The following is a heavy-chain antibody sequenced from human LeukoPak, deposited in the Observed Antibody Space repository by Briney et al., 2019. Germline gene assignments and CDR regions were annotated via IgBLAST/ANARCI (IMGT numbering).Heavy chain of an antibody. CDR1: GFTFSSYS. Sequence: GGSLRLSCAASGFTFSSYSMNWVRQAPGKGLEWVSSISSSSSSIYYADSVKGRFTISRDNAKNSLYLQMNSLRAEDTAVYYCASDYSSSWYFDYWGQGTLVTVSS. J-gene: IGHJ4*02. D-gene: IGHD6-13*01. CDR2: ISSSSSSI. CDR3: ASDYSSSWYFDY. V-gene: IGHV3-21*01.